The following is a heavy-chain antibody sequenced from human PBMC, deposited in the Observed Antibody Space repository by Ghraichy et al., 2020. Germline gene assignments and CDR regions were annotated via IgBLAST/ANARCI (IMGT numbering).Heavy chain of an antibody. CDR3: ARDPADSSSSLFAFDY. CDR1: GYTFTNYY. J-gene: IGHJ4*02. V-gene: IGHV1-46*01. Sequence: ASVKVSCKASGYTFTNYYMHWVRQAPGQGLEWMGIINPSGGSTRYAQKFQGRVTMTRDTSTSTVYMELSSLRSEDTAVYYCARDPADSSSSLFAFDYWGQGTLVTVSS. CDR2: INPSGGST. D-gene: IGHD6-6*01.